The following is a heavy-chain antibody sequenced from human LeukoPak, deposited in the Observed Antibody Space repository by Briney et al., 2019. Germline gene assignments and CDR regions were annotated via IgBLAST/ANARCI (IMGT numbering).Heavy chain of an antibody. CDR3: ARGSGVGDH. D-gene: IGHD1-26*01. J-gene: IGHJ5*02. Sequence: GGSLRLSCAVSGFTFNSYWMHWVRQAPGEGLVWVSRINSDGSITNYADSVKGRFAISRDNAKNTLYLEMTSLRADDTAVYYCARGSGVGDHWGQGTLVTVSS. CDR2: INSDGSIT. CDR1: GFTFNSYW. V-gene: IGHV3-74*01.